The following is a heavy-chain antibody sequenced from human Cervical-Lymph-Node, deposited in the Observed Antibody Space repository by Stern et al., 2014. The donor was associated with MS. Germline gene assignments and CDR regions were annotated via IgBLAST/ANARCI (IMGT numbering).Heavy chain of an antibody. Sequence: VQLVQSGGGVVQPGRSLRLSCAASGFTFSNYGMHWVRPAPGQGLEWLAVICYDGNKKYYADSVKGRFTISRDNSKNTLFLQMSSLTAEDTALYYCARGNWNYEGMGYWGQGTLVTVSS. CDR3: ARGNWNYEGMGY. CDR1: GFTFSNYG. J-gene: IGHJ4*02. V-gene: IGHV3-33*01. CDR2: ICYDGNKK. D-gene: IGHD1-7*01.